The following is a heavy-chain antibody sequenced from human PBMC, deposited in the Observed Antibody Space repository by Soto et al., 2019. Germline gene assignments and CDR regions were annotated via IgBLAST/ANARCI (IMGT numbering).Heavy chain of an antibody. CDR3: AKVGSYGYGSNSDVEY. D-gene: IGHD5-18*01. Sequence: QVQLVESGGGVVQPGSSLRLSCAVSGFTFRNYGMHWVRQAPGKGLEWVALISYDGSDQYYGESVKGRFTISRDSSKNTLYLDVSSLRLEATAVYYCAKVGSYGYGSNSDVEYWGQGTMVTVSS. CDR2: ISYDGSDQ. V-gene: IGHV3-30*18. CDR1: GFTFRNYG. J-gene: IGHJ4*02.